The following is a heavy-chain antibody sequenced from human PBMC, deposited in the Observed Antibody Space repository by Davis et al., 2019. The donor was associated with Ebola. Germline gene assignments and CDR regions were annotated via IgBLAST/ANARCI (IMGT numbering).Heavy chain of an antibody. CDR1: GFTFSSYG. D-gene: IGHD3-22*01. Sequence: GESLKISCAASGFTFSSYGMHWVRQAPGKGLEWVAVISYDGSNKYYADSVKGRFTISRDNSKNTLYLQMNSLRAEDTAVYYCTTDGSYYYDSSGYHEDWGQGTLVTVSS. J-gene: IGHJ4*02. CDR3: TTDGSYYYDSSGYHED. CDR2: ISYDGSNK. V-gene: IGHV3-30*03.